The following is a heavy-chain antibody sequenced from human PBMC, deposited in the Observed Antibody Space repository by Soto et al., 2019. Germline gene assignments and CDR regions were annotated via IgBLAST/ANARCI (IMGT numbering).Heavy chain of an antibody. CDR2: IYYGGST. J-gene: IGHJ4*02. Sequence: TLSLTCTVSGGSISSGGYYWGWIRQHPGKGLEWIGYIYYGGSTYYNPSLKSRVTISVDTSKNQFSLKLSSVTAADTAVYYCARYMGPSFDYWGQGTLVTVSS. CDR1: GGSISSGGYY. CDR3: ARYMGPSFDY. D-gene: IGHD1-26*01. V-gene: IGHV4-31*03.